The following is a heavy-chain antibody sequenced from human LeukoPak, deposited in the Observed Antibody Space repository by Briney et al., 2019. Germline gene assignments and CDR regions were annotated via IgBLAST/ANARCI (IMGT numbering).Heavy chain of an antibody. D-gene: IGHD4-11*01. V-gene: IGHV4-34*01. J-gene: IGHJ4*02. Sequence: SETLSLTCAVYSGSFSGYYWSWLRRPLGKGLEWIGEINDSGRSKYIPSLKSRVTVSVDTSKNQFSLKLNSVTAADTAVYFCARGGPNSNYFDSWGRGTLVTVSS. CDR1: SGSFSGYY. CDR3: ARGGPNSNYFDS. CDR2: INDSGRS.